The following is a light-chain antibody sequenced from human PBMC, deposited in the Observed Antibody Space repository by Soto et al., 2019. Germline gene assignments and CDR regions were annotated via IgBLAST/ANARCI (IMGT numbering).Light chain of an antibody. CDR3: VLYMGSGIRV. V-gene: IGLV8-61*01. Sequence: QAVVTQEPSFSVSPGGTVTLTCGLSSDSVSTTYYPSWYQQTPGQAPRTLIYSTNTRSSGVPDRFSGSILGNKAALTITGAQADDESDYYCVLYMGSGIRVFGGGTQLTVL. J-gene: IGLJ3*02. CDR2: STN. CDR1: SDSVSTTYY.